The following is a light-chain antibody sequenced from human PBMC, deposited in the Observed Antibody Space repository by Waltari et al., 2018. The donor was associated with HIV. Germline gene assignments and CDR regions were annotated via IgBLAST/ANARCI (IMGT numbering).Light chain of an antibody. V-gene: IGLV1-44*01. J-gene: IGLJ2*01. Sequence: QSVLTQPPSASGTPGQRVTISCSGARSNIGSNSVTWYQRLPGTAPKLLIYNNNQRPSGVPDRCSGSKSGTSASLAISGLQSEDEADYYCAAWDDSLNGLVFGGGTKLTVL. CDR1: RSNIGSNS. CDR2: NNN. CDR3: AAWDDSLNGLV.